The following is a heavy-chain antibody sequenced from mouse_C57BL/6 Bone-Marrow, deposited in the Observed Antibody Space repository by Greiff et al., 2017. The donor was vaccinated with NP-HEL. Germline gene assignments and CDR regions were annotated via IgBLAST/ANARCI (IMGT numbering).Heavy chain of an antibody. CDR1: GYTFTSYW. CDR2: INPSNGGT. J-gene: IGHJ2*01. D-gene: IGHD4-1*01. CDR3: ARVGGTGTGGNDFDY. Sequence: QVQLQQPGTELVKPGASVKLSCKASGYTFTSYWMHWVKQRPGQGLEWIGNINPSNGGTNYNEKFKSKATLAVDKSSSTAYMQLSSLTSEDSAVYYCARVGGTGTGGNDFDYWGQGTTLTVSS. V-gene: IGHV1-53*01.